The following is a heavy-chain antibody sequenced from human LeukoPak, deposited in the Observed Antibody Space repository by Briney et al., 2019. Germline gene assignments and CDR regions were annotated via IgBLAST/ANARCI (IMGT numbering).Heavy chain of an antibody. D-gene: IGHD3-22*01. V-gene: IGHV3-23*01. CDR2: LSGTGGST. J-gene: IGHJ4*02. Sequence: GGSLRLPCAASGFTFSNHAMSWVRQAPGEGLEWVSTLSGTGGSTYYADSVKGRLTISRDNSKNTLYLQMNSLRAEDTAVYYCARDYYYDSSGYDGWGQGTLVTVSS. CDR1: GFTFSNHA. CDR3: ARDYYYDSSGYDG.